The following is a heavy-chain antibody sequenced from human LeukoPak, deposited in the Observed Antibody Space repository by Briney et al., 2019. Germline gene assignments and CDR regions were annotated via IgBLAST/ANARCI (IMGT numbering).Heavy chain of an antibody. V-gene: IGHV7-4-1*02. D-gene: IGHD6-13*01. Sequence: GASVKVSCKASGYTFTGYYMHWVRQAPGQGLEWMGWINTNTGNPTYAQGFTGRFVFSLDTSVSTAYLQISSLKAEDTAVYYCARSHRRGSSWPFDYWGQGTLVTVSS. CDR1: GYTFTGYY. CDR2: INTNTGNP. J-gene: IGHJ4*02. CDR3: ARSHRRGSSWPFDY.